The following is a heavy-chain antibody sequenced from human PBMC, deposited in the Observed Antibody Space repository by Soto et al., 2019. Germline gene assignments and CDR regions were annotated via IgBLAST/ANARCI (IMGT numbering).Heavy chain of an antibody. V-gene: IGHV1-69*01. D-gene: IGHD3-10*01. CDR1: GGIFSTYA. J-gene: IGHJ4*02. CDR2: IIPIFGTP. CDR3: ARDRDDYGSGNYYNRIDF. Sequence: QVQLVKSGAEVKKPGSSVKVSCKASGGIFSTYAISWLRQAPGQGLEWMGGIIPIFGTPNYAQRFQGRVTITADESTSTDYMELSRLRSEDTAVYYCARDRDDYGSGNYYNRIDFWGQGTLVTVSS.